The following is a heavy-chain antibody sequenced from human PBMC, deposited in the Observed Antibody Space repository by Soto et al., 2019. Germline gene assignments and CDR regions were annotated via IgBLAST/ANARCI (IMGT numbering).Heavy chain of an antibody. D-gene: IGHD3-3*01. CDR1: GFTFDDYA. V-gene: IGHV3-9*01. Sequence: EVQLVESGGGLVQPGRSLRLSCAASGFTFDDYAMHWVRQAPGKGLEWVSGISWNSGSIGYADSVKGRFTISRDNAKNSLYLQMNSLRGEDTALYYCAKGVLRFLEWLSTIDYWGQGTLVTVSS. J-gene: IGHJ4*02. CDR2: ISWNSGSI. CDR3: AKGVLRFLEWLSTIDY.